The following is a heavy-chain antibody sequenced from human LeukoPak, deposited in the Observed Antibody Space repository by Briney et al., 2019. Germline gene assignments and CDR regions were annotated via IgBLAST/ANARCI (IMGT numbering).Heavy chain of an antibody. J-gene: IGHJ4*02. CDR1: GGSFSGYY. CDR3: AGVIYDSSGYYYEESYPAFDY. V-gene: IGHV4-34*01. D-gene: IGHD3-22*01. CDR2: INHSGST. Sequence: SETLSLTCAVYGGSFSGYYWSWIRQPPGKGLEWIGEINHSGSTNYNPSLKSRVTISVDTSKNQFSLKLSSVTAADTAVYYCAGVIYDSSGYYYEESYPAFDYWGQGTLVTVSS.